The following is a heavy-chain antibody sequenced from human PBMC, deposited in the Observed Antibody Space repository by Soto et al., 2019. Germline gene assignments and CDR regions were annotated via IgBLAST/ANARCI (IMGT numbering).Heavy chain of an antibody. CDR2: INHSGST. Sequence: SSETLSLTCAVYGGSFSGYYWSWIRQPPGKGLEWIGEINHSGSTNYNPSLKSRVTISVDTSKNQFSLKLSSVTAADTAVYYCVRQKRGLWFGELLSAFDIWGQGTMVTVS. V-gene: IGHV4-34*01. CDR1: GGSFSGYY. D-gene: IGHD3-10*01. J-gene: IGHJ3*02. CDR3: VRQKRGLWFGELLSAFDI.